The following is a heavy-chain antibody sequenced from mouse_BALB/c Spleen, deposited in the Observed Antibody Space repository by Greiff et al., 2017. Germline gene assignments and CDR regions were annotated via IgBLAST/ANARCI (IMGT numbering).Heavy chain of an antibody. J-gene: IGHJ1*01. Sequence: EVQGVESGGGLVQPGGSLKLSCASSGFTFSSYGMSWVRQTPDKRLELVATINSNGGSTYYPDSVKGRFTISRDNAKNTLYLQMSSLKSEATAMYYCARGGPNYYCSSYWYFDVWGAGTTVTVSS. CDR3: ARGGPNYYCSSYWYFDV. CDR2: INSNGGST. CDR1: GFTFSSYG. V-gene: IGHV5-6-3*01. D-gene: IGHD1-1*01.